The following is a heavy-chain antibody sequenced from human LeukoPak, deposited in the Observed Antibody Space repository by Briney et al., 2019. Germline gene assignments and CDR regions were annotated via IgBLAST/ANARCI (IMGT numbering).Heavy chain of an antibody. CDR2: ISWNSGSI. Sequence: GGSLRLSCAASGFTFDDYAMHWVRQAPGKGLEWVSGISWNSGSIGYADSVKGRFTISRDNAKNSLYLQMNSLRAEDTALYYCAKDVRGYSYGYFDYWGQETLVTVSS. V-gene: IGHV3-9*01. D-gene: IGHD5-18*01. J-gene: IGHJ4*02. CDR3: AKDVRGYSYGYFDY. CDR1: GFTFDDYA.